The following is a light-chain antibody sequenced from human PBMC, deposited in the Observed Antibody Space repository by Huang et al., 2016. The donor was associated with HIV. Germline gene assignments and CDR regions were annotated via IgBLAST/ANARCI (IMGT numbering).Light chain of an antibody. CDR2: AAS. J-gene: IGKJ1*01. CDR3: QQYDNLPWT. V-gene: IGKV1-33*01. Sequence: DIQMTQSPSSLSASVGDRVTITCQASQDISTYLNWNQQKPGNAPKVLIYAASNLDTGVPSRFSGSGSGTDFTFTISSLQPGDIATYYCQQYDNLPWTFGQGTKVEIK. CDR1: QDISTY.